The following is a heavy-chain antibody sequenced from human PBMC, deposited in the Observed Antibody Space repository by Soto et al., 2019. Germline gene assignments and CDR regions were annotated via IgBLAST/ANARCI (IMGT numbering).Heavy chain of an antibody. CDR1: GCTFSDHY. Sequence: GGALRLSCAASGCTFSDHYISWIRQAPGKGLEWLSYIGISDNVIYYADSVKGRFTMSRDNAKNSLYLQMNSLRAEDTAMYYCARDPLPTNYYFEYWGLGTLVTVSS. CDR3: ARDPLPTNYYFEY. V-gene: IGHV3-11*01. D-gene: IGHD1-1*01. J-gene: IGHJ4*02. CDR2: IGISDNVI.